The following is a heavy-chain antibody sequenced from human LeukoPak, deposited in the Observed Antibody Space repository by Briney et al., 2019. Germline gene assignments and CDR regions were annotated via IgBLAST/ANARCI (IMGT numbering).Heavy chain of an antibody. CDR1: GFTFRSYA. CDR3: ARVWLRDYMDV. Sequence: GGSLRLSCVVSGFTFRSYAMNWVRQAPGKGLEWVAAITADGGSTHYTTSVKGRFIISRDTPKNTMSLQMNNLRAEDTAVYFCARVWLRDYMDVWGEGTTVSVSS. CDR2: ITADGGST. V-gene: IGHV3-23*01. D-gene: IGHD5-12*01. J-gene: IGHJ6*03.